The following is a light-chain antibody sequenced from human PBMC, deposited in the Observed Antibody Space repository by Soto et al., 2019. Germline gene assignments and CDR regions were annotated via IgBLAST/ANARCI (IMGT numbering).Light chain of an antibody. Sequence: EIVMTQSPATLSVSPGERATLSCRASQSVSSNLAWYQQKPGQAPRLLIYGASTRATGIPARFSGSGSGTELTLTIISLQSEDFAVYYCQQYNNWPRTFGQGTKVDIK. CDR2: GAS. V-gene: IGKV3-15*01. J-gene: IGKJ1*01. CDR1: QSVSSN. CDR3: QQYNNWPRT.